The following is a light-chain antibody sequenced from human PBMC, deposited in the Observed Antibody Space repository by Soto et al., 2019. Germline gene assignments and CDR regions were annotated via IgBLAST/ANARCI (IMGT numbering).Light chain of an antibody. CDR1: SSDVGGYNY. Sequence: QSALTQPASVSGSPGQSITISCTGTSSDVGGYNYVSWYQQHPGKAPKLMIYDVRNRPSGVSNRFSGSKSGNTASLTISGLQDEDEADYYCSSYTSSSTLVFGGGTKLTVL. CDR3: SSYTSSSTLV. V-gene: IGLV2-14*01. CDR2: DVR. J-gene: IGLJ3*02.